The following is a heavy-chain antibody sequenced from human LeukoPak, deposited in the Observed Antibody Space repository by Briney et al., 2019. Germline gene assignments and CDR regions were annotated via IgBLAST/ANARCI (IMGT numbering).Heavy chain of an antibody. D-gene: IGHD2-21*02. Sequence: SETLSLTCAVYGGSFSGYYWSWIRQPPGKGLEWIGEINHSGSTNYNPSLKSRVTISVDTSKNQFSLKLSSVTAADTAVYYCAGTESDIAYCGGDCHPPHFDYWGQGTLVTVSS. CDR1: GGSFSGYY. J-gene: IGHJ4*02. CDR3: AGTESDIAYCGGDCHPPHFDY. CDR2: INHSGST. V-gene: IGHV4-34*01.